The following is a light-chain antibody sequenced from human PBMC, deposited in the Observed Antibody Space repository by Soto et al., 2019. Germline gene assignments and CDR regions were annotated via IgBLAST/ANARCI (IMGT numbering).Light chain of an antibody. V-gene: IGLV1-40*01. CDR1: SSNIGAGYD. CDR2: RNS. Sequence: QSVLTQPLSLSGAPGQRVNISCTGSSSNIGAGYDVHWYQQLPGTAPKVLIFRNSNRPSGVPDRFSGSKSGTSASLAITGLQAEDEADYYCQSYDNSMSGFVFAAGTKVTVL. CDR3: QSYDNSMSGFV. J-gene: IGLJ1*01.